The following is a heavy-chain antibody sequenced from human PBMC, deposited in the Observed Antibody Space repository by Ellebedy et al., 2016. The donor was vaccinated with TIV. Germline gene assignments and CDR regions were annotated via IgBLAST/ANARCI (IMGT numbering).Heavy chain of an antibody. V-gene: IGHV3-11*01. J-gene: IGHJ4*02. CDR3: ARIGVQRWGYSGYVVDF. CDR2: ISGSGSSI. CDR1: GFTFSDYY. Sequence: GGSLRLSCAASGFTFSDYYMSWIRQAPGRGLEWVSYISGSGSSINYADSVKGRITISRDNAKNSLYLQMSSLRAEDTAVYHCARIGVQRWGYSGYVVDFWGQGTLVTVSS. D-gene: IGHD5-12*01.